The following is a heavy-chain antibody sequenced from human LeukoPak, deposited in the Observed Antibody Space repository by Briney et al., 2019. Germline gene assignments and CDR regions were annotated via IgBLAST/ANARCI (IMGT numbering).Heavy chain of an antibody. Sequence: GASVKVSCKASGYTFTRYDIHWVRQATGQGLEWMGWMNPNSGNTGYAQKFQGRVTMTRDTSITTAYMELSSLRFEDTAVYYCLRGSPQRWIQEYYWGQGSLVTVSS. CDR1: GYTFTRYD. CDR2: MNPNSGNT. CDR3: LRGSPQRWIQEYY. V-gene: IGHV1-8*01. D-gene: IGHD5-12*01. J-gene: IGHJ4*02.